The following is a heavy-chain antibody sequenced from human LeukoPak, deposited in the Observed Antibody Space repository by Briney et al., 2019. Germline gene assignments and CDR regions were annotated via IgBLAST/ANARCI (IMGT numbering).Heavy chain of an antibody. CDR1: GFTFSGSA. Sequence: GGSLRLSCAASGFTFSGSAMHWVRQASGKGLEWVGRIRSKADSYATAYAASVKGRFTISRDDSKNTLYLQMNSLRAEDTAVYYCAKDLDYYDSSGYTEYFQHWGQGTLVTVSS. CDR3: AKDLDYYDSSGYTEYFQH. CDR2: IRSKADSYAT. D-gene: IGHD3-22*01. J-gene: IGHJ1*01. V-gene: IGHV3-73*01.